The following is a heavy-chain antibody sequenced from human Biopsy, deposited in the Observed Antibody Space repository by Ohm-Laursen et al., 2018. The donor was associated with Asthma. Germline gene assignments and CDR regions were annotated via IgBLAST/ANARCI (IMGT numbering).Heavy chain of an antibody. CDR2: ISYDGSKR. D-gene: IGHD3-10*01. J-gene: IGHJ6*02. V-gene: IGHV3-30*18. CDR3: AKDVVWFRELGGMEV. Sequence: SLRLSCAASGFSLDDYAMHWVRQAPGKGLEWVALISYDGSKRHSADSVRGRFTISRDNSKNTLYLQMNSLRAGDTAVYYCAKDVVWFRELGGMEVWGQGTTVTVSS. CDR1: GFSLDDYA.